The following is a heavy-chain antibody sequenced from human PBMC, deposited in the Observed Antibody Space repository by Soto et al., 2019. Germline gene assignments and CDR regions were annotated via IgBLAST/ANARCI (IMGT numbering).Heavy chain of an antibody. D-gene: IGHD3-10*01. J-gene: IGHJ4*02. V-gene: IGHV3-23*01. CDR2: ISDSGGST. Sequence: GGSLRLSYAASGFTFRSYAMSWVRQAPGKGLEWVSGISDSGGSTYYADSVKGRFTISRDNSKSTLYLQMNSLRAEDSAIYYCAPRPSIYGWANYFDYWGQGTLVTVSS. CDR3: APRPSIYGWANYFDY. CDR1: GFTFRSYA.